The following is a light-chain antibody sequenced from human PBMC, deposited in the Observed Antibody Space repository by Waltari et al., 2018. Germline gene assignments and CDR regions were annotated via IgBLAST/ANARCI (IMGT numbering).Light chain of an antibody. CDR3: QQYNSRPWT. Sequence: DIQMTHSPYTLSASVGDKVTITCRASQSISRWVAWYQQKPGKAPKLLIYRLSSLGSGVPSRCSSTGSGTEITLTISSLQPDDFATYYCQQYNSRPWTFGQGTKVEIK. CDR1: QSISRW. J-gene: IGKJ1*01. V-gene: IGKV1-5*03. CDR2: RLS.